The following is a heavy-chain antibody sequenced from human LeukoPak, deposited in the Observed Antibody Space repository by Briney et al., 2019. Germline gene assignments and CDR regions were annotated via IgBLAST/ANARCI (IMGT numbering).Heavy chain of an antibody. CDR1: GFTFSSYG. J-gene: IGHJ4*02. D-gene: IGHD3-22*01. V-gene: IGHV3-30*18. CDR2: ISYDGSNK. Sequence: GRSLRLSCAASGFTFSSYGMHWVRQAPGKGLEWVAVISYDGSNKYYADSVKGRFTISRDNSKNTLYLQMDSLRAEDTAVYYCAKDGSSGYYYFDYWGQGTLVTVSS. CDR3: AKDGSSGYYYFDY.